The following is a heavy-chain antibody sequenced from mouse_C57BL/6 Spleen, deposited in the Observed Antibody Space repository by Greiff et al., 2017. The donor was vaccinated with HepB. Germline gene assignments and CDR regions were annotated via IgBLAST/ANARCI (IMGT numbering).Heavy chain of an antibody. CDR2: IDPENGDT. D-gene: IGHD2-4*01. V-gene: IGHV14-4*01. Sequence: EVQLQQSGAELVRPGASVKLSCTASGFNIKDDYMHWVKQRPEQGLEWIGWIDPENGDTEYASKFQGKATITADTSSNTAYMQLSSLTSEDTAVYYCTTEKGLWDYDGSSYYAMDYWGQGTSVTVSS. CDR1: GFNIKDDY. J-gene: IGHJ4*01. CDR3: TTEKGLWDYDGSSYYAMDY.